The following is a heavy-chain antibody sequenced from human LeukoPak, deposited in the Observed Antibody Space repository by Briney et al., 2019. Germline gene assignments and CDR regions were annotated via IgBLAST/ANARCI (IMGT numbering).Heavy chain of an antibody. CDR3: ARRGHYYDTSGHYYFDY. J-gene: IGHJ4*02. D-gene: IGHD3-22*01. CDR2: IYYRGST. CDR1: GGSISSYY. Sequence: PSETLSLTCTVSGGSISSYYWGWIRQPPGKGLEWIGRIYYRGSTNDNPSLKSRVTISVDTSKNQFSLKLTSVTAADTAVYYCARRGHYYDTSGHYYFDYWGQGTLVTVSS. V-gene: IGHV4-39*01.